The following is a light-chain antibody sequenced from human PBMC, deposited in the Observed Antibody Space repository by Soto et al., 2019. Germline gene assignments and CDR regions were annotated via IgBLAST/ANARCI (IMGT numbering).Light chain of an antibody. Sequence: EIVMTQSPATLSVSPGEGATLSCRASQSVSSNLAWYQQKPGQAPRLLIYGASARATGVPARFSGSGSGTECTLTISSLQSEDFAVYHCQQYNKWPLYTFGQGTKLEIK. V-gene: IGKV3-15*01. CDR1: QSVSSN. CDR2: GAS. J-gene: IGKJ2*01. CDR3: QQYNKWPLYT.